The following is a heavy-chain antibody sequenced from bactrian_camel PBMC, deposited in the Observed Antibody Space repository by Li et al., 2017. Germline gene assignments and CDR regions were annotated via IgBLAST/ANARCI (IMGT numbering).Heavy chain of an antibody. CDR2: LWIGGATT. CDR1: RYTYKRNC. V-gene: IGHV3S42*01. Sequence: DVQLVESGGGSVQAGGSLTLSCAAGRYTYKRNCMGWFRQRPGKDREGLAVLWIGGATTTYADSVRGRFTISEDNSKLTLYLEMHSLKAEDSAVYIIAPQDIESRVGFPGRWGPRSPSP. D-gene: IGHD5*01. J-gene: IGHJ4*01.